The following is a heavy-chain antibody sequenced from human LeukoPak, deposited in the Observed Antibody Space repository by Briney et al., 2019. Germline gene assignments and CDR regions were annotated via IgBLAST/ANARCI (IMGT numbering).Heavy chain of an antibody. V-gene: IGHV4-31*03. J-gene: IGHJ4*02. D-gene: IGHD2-2*01. CDR3: ARGGGYCSSTSCRYFDY. Sequence: SETLPLTCTVSGGSISSGGYYWSWIGQHPGKGLEWIGYIYYSGSTYYNPSLKSRVTISVDTSKNQFSLKLSSVTAADTAVYYCARGGGYCSSTSCRYFDYWGQGTLVTVSS. CDR1: GGSISSGGYY. CDR2: IYYSGST.